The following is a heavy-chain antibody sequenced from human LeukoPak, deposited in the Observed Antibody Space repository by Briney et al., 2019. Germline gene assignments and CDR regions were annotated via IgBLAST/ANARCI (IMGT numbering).Heavy chain of an antibody. J-gene: IGHJ5*02. CDR2: ISSSSSYI. V-gene: IGHV3-21*01. CDR1: GITFSSYS. D-gene: IGHD4-17*01. CDR3: ARGTTVTTSGFDP. Sequence: GGSLRLSCAASGITFSSYSMNWVRHAPGKGLEWVSSISSSSSYIYYADSVKGRFTISRDNAKNSLYLQMNSLRAEDTAVYYCARGTTVTTSGFDPWGQGTLVTVSS.